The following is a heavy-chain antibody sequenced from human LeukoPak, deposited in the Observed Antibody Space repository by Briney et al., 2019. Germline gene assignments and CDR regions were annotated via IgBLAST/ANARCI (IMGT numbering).Heavy chain of an antibody. CDR1: GGSMSGYF. CDR3: ARSITSSWYGDFQH. CDR2: IYYSGST. J-gene: IGHJ1*01. D-gene: IGHD6-13*01. Sequence: ASQTLSLTCTVAGGSMSGYFWSWIRQPPGKGLEWIGYIYYSGSTNYNPSLKSRVTISVDTSKNQFSLKLSSVTAADTAVYYCARSITSSWYGDFQHWGQGTLVTVSS. V-gene: IGHV4-59*01.